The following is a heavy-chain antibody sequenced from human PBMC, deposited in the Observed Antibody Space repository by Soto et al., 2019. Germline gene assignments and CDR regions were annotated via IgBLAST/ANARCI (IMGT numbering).Heavy chain of an antibody. Sequence: GGSLRLSCTASGFPFSRVAMHWVRQAPGKGLEWVSGISWNSGSIGYADSVKGRFTISRDNAKNSLYLQMNSLRAEDTALYYCAKDIGPLPAAPRYYYGMDVWGQGTTVTVSS. V-gene: IGHV3-9*01. CDR1: GFPFSRVA. CDR2: ISWNSGSI. J-gene: IGHJ6*02. CDR3: AKDIGPLPAAPRYYYGMDV. D-gene: IGHD2-2*01.